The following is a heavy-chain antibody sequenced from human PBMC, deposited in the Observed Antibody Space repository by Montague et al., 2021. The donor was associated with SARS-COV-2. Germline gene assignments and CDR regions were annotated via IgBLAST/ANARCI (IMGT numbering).Heavy chain of an antibody. CDR2: IYYSGST. CDR1: GGSISSSSYY. D-gene: IGHD3-10*01. Sequence: SETLSLTCTVPGGSISSSSYYWGWIRQPPGKGLEWIGSIYYSGSTYYNPSLKGRVTISVDTSKNQFSLKLSSVTAADTAVYYCARGKAHYYGSEFDYWGQGTLVTVSS. CDR3: ARGKAHYYGSEFDY. J-gene: IGHJ4*02. V-gene: IGHV4-39*07.